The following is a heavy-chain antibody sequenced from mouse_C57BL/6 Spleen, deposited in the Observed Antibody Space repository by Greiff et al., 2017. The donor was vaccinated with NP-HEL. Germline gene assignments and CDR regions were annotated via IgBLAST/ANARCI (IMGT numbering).Heavy chain of an antibody. CDR1: GYTFTDYE. V-gene: IGHV1-15*01. CDR3: TRWIITTVVAPYYYAMDY. D-gene: IGHD1-1*01. J-gene: IGHJ4*01. CDR2: ITPETGGT. Sequence: QVQLKESGAELVRPGASVTLSCKASGYTFTDYEMHWVKQTPVHGLEWIGAITPETGGTAYNQKFKGKAILTADKSSSKAYMELRSLTSEDSAVYYCTRWIITTVVAPYYYAMDYWGQGTSGTVSS.